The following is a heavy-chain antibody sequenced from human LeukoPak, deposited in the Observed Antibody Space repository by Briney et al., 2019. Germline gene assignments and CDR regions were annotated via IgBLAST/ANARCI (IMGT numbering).Heavy chain of an antibody. CDR2: INTNTGNP. CDR3: VVGLQSGWFDP. CDR1: GYTFTSYA. V-gene: IGHV7-4-1*02. D-gene: IGHD5-24*01. Sequence: GASVKVSCKASGYTFTSYAMDWVGQAPGQGLEWMGWINTNTGNPTYAQGFTGRFVFSLDTSVSTAYLQISSLKAEDTAVYYCVVGLQSGWFDPRGEGTLVTVSS. J-gene: IGHJ5*02.